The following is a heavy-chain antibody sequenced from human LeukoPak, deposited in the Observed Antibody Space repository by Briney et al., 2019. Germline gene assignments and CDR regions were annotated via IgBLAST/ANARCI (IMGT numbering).Heavy chain of an antibody. V-gene: IGHV3-74*01. CDR1: GFTFSTYW. J-gene: IGHJ4*02. CDR3: ARVFATGPSFDY. Sequence: GGSLRLSCAASGFTFSTYWMHWVRQTPGKGLEWVSRIGDDGSNINYADSVKGRFTISRDNAKNTLFLQMNNLRAEDTAVYYCARVFATGPSFDYWGQGTLVTVSS. CDR2: IGDDGSNI. D-gene: IGHD3-9*01.